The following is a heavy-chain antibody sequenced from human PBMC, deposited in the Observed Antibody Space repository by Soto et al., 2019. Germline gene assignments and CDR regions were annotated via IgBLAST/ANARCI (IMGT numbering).Heavy chain of an antibody. CDR3: ATSPSYYDSSGYYSDD. CDR2: IYPGDSDT. D-gene: IGHD3-22*01. V-gene: IGHV5-51*01. J-gene: IGHJ4*02. Sequence: GESLKISCKGSGYSFTSYWIGWVRQMPGKGLEWMGIIYPGDSDTRYSPSFQGQVTISADKSISTAYLQWSSLKASDTAMYYCATSPSYYDSSGYYSDDWGQGTLVTVSS. CDR1: GYSFTSYW.